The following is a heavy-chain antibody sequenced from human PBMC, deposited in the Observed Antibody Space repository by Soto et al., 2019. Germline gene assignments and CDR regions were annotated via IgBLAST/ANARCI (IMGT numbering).Heavy chain of an antibody. CDR1: GFTFSSYG. V-gene: IGHV3-30*18. D-gene: IGHD4-17*01. J-gene: IGHJ3*02. CDR3: AKVPHDDGDYDAFDI. CDR2: ISYDGSNK. Sequence: QVQLVESGGGVVQPGRSLRLSCAASGFTFSSYGMHWVRQAPGKGLEWVAVISYDGSNKYYADSVKGRFTISRDNSKNTLYLQMNSLRAEDTAVYYCAKVPHDDGDYDAFDIWGQGTMVTVSS.